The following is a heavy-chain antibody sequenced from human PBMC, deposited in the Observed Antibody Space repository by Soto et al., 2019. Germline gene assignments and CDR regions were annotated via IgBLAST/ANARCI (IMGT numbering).Heavy chain of an antibody. Sequence: GGSLRLSCAASGFTFSNAWMNWVRQAPGKGLEWVGRIKSKSIGGTVNYAAPVKGRFTISRGDSGNTLYLQMNSLKTEDTAVYYCETRGGDCYLNYWGQGALVTVSS. J-gene: IGHJ4*02. CDR2: IKSKSIGGTV. CDR1: GFTFSNAW. V-gene: IGHV3-15*01. D-gene: IGHD2-21*02. CDR3: ETRGGDCYLNY.